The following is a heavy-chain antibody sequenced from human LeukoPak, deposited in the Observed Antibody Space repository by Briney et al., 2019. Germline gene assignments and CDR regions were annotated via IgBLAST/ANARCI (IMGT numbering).Heavy chain of an antibody. CDR3: AKGQRNDVVNWFDP. V-gene: IGHV3-9*01. CDR2: ISWNSGSI. CDR1: GFTFDDYA. J-gene: IGHJ5*02. Sequence: PGRSLRLSCAASGFTFDDYAMHWVRQAPGKGLEWVSGISWNSGSIGYADSVKGRFTLSRDNAKNSLYLQMNSLRAEDTALYYCAKGQRNDVVNWFDPWGQGTLVTVSS. D-gene: IGHD1-1*01.